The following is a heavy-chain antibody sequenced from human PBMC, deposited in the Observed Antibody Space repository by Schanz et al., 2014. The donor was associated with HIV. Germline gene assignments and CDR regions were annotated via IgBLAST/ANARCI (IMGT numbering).Heavy chain of an antibody. J-gene: IGHJ4*02. Sequence: QVQLVESGGGVVQPGRSLRLSCAASGFTFSSYGMHWVRQAPGKGLEWVAVISYDGSNKYYADSVKGRFTISRDNSKNTLYLQMNSLRAEDTAVYYCARQYYYDSSGYYPCFDYWGQGTLVTVSS. D-gene: IGHD3-22*01. CDR2: ISYDGSNK. V-gene: IGHV3-30*03. CDR1: GFTFSSYG. CDR3: ARQYYYDSSGYYPCFDY.